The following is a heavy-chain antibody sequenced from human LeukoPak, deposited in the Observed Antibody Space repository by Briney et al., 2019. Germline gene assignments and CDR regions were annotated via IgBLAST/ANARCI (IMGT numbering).Heavy chain of an antibody. V-gene: IGHV3-48*03. J-gene: IGHJ4*02. Sequence: GGSLRLSCAASGFLFSSYEMNWVRQAPGKGLEWVSYISTSGGTIYYADSVKGRFTISRDNAKNSLYLQMNSLRAEDTAVYHCARDPHALDYWGQGTLVTVSS. CDR3: ARDPHALDY. CDR2: ISTSGGTI. CDR1: GFLFSSYE.